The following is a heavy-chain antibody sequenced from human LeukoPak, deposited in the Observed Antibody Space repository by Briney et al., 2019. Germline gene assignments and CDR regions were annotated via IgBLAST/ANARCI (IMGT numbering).Heavy chain of an antibody. CDR2: IYNSGST. V-gene: IGHV4-39*01. D-gene: IGHD3-22*01. CDR1: GGSISSSNYY. Sequence: SETLSLTCTVSGGSISSSNYYWGWIRQPPGKGLEWIGSIYNSGSTYYNPALKSRVTISVDTSKHQFSLKLSSVSAADTAVYYCAAYYYDSSGYLWGQGTLVTVSS. J-gene: IGHJ4*02. CDR3: AAYYYDSSGYL.